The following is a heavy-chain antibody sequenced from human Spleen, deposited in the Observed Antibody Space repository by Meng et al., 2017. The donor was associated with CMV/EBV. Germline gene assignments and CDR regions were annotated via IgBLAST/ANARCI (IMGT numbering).Heavy chain of an antibody. J-gene: IGHJ4*02. V-gene: IGHV1-2*02. CDR3: ARGYSSAHIYFDY. CDR1: GYTFTGYS. CDR2: INPNSGDT. Sequence: ASVKVSCKASGYTFTGYSLHWVRQAPGQGLEWMGWINPNSGDTNYAQKFQGRVTMTRDTSISTAYMELRRLKSDDTAVYYCARGYSSAHIYFDYWGQGTPVTDSS. D-gene: IGHD6-25*01.